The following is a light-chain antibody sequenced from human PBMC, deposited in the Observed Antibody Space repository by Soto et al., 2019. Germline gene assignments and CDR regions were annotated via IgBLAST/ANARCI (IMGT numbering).Light chain of an antibody. J-gene: IGLJ3*02. Sequence: QSVLTQPASVSESPGQSITISCTGTSSDVGSYNLVSWYQQHPGKAPKLMIYEGSKRPSGVSNRFSGSKSGNTASLTISGLQAEDEADYYCSLYTSSSTWVFGGGTKLTVL. CDR1: SSDVGSYNL. CDR2: EGS. V-gene: IGLV2-14*02. CDR3: SLYTSSSTWV.